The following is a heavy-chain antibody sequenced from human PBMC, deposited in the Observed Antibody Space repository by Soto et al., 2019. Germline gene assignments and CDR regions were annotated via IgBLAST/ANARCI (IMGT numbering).Heavy chain of an antibody. CDR1: GLIFSSYA. CDR2: ILPIIGTT. J-gene: IGHJ6*02. CDR3: VRWANYDISTGKVYYFPGMDV. V-gene: IGHV1-69*06. Sequence: QVQLVQSGAEVKKPGSSVKVSCKASGLIFSSYAISWVRQAPGQGLEWVGGILPIIGTTNYAQRFKGRVTITADTSTTTTYLDLSSLSSEDTAVYICVRWANYDISTGKVYYFPGMDVWGQGTTVTVSS. D-gene: IGHD3-9*01.